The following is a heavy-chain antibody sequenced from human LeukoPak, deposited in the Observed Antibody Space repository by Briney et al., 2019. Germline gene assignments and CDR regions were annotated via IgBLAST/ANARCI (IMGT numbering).Heavy chain of an antibody. CDR3: ARSYPPRGSMVRGVLFDY. Sequence: PSETLSLTCAVYGGSFSGYYWSWIRQPPGKGLEWIGEINHSGSTNYNPSLKSRVTISVDTSKNQFSLKLSSVTAADTAVYYCARSYPPRGSMVRGVLFDYWGQGTLVTVSS. D-gene: IGHD3-10*01. J-gene: IGHJ4*02. V-gene: IGHV4-34*01. CDR2: INHSGST. CDR1: GGSFSGYY.